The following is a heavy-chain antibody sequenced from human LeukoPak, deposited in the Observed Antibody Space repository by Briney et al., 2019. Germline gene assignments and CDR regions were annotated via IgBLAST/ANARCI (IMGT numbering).Heavy chain of an antibody. CDR1: GFTFTSHW. V-gene: IGHV3-74*01. CDR3: VREGYGPGNFPFDS. D-gene: IGHD3-10*01. J-gene: IGHJ4*02. Sequence: GESLRLSCAASGFTFTSHWMHWVRQAPGKGLVWVSRITSQGTNTTYADSVKGRFTVSRDNAKNTLFLQMNSLRAEDTAVYYCVREGYGPGNFPFDSWGQGTLVTVSS. CDR2: ITSQGTNT.